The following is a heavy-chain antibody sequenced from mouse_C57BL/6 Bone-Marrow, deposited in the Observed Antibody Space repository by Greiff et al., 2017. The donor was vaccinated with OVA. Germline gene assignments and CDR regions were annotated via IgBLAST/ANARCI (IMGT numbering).Heavy chain of an antibody. D-gene: IGHD1-1*01. CDR2: ISSGGSYT. Sequence: EVQRVESGGDLVKPGGSLKLSCAASGFTFSSYGMSWVRQTPDKRLEWVATISSGGSYTYYPDSVKGRFTISRDNAKNTLYLQMSSLKSEDTAMYYCARHNYGSSPYYYAMDYWGQGTSVTVSS. CDR3: ARHNYGSSPYYYAMDY. J-gene: IGHJ4*01. V-gene: IGHV5-6*01. CDR1: GFTFSSYG.